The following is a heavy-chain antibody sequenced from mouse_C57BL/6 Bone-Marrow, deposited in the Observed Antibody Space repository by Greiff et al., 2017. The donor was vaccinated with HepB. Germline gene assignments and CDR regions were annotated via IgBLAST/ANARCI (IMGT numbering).Heavy chain of an antibody. CDR1: GFSFNTYA. V-gene: IGHV10-1*01. CDR3: VRHGSLWYFDV. Sequence: EVHLVESGGGLVQPKGSLKLSCAASGFSFNTYAMNWVRQAPGKGLEWVARIRSKSNNYATYYADSVKDRFTISRDDSESMLYLQMNNLKTEDTAMYYCVRHGSLWYFDVWGTGTTVTVSS. J-gene: IGHJ1*03. CDR2: IRSKSNNYAT.